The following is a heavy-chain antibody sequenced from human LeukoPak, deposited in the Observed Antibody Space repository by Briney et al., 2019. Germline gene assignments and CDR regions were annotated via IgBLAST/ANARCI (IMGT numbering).Heavy chain of an antibody. CDR3: AKDISRTTEYYFDY. V-gene: IGHV3-9*01. Sequence: GGSLRLSCAASGFTFDDYAMHWVRQAPGKGLEWVSGISWNSGSIGYADSVKGRFTISRDNAKNSLYLQMNSPRAEDTALYYCAKDISRTTEYYFDYWGQGTLVTVSS. CDR2: ISWNSGSI. J-gene: IGHJ4*02. CDR1: GFTFDDYA. D-gene: IGHD1-1*01.